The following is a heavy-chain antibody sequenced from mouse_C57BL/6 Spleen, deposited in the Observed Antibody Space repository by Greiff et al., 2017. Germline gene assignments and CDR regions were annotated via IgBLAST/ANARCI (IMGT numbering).Heavy chain of an antibody. D-gene: IGHD1-1*01. Sequence: EVKLVESGAELVRPGASVKLSCTASGFNIKDDYMHWVKQRPEQGLEWIGWIDPENGDTEYASKFQGKATITADPSSNTAYLQLSSLTSEDTAVYYCTTNYYGSSFAYWGQGTLVTVSA. J-gene: IGHJ3*01. CDR2: IDPENGDT. V-gene: IGHV14-4*01. CDR3: TTNYYGSSFAY. CDR1: GFNIKDDY.